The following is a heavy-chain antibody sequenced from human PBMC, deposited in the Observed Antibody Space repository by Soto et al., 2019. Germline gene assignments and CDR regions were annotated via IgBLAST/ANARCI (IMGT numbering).Heavy chain of an antibody. V-gene: IGHV1-3*01. CDR3: AREGTYH. CDR2: INAGNGNT. J-gene: IGHJ5*02. D-gene: IGHD1-1*01. Sequence: QVQLVQSGAEVKKPGASVKVSCKASGFTFTSYAMHWVRRAPEQRLEWMGWINAGNGNTKYSQRFQGRVTITRDTSASTAYMELSSLRSEDTAVYYCAREGTYHWGQGTLVTVSS. CDR1: GFTFTSYA.